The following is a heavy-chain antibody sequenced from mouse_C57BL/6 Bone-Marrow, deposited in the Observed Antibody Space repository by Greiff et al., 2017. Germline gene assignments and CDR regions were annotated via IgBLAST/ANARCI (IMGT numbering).Heavy chain of an antibody. CDR3: ARRGGKYAMDY. CDR1: GYTFTDYY. J-gene: IGHJ4*01. V-gene: IGHV1-19*01. Sequence: VQLQESGPVLVKPGASVKMSCKASGYTFTDYYMNWVKQSPGKSLEWIGVINPYNGGTSYNQKFKGKATLTVDTSSSPAYMERDTLTSEDSADYYCARRGGKYAMDYWGQGTSVTVSS. D-gene: IGHD1-1*01. CDR2: INPYNGGT.